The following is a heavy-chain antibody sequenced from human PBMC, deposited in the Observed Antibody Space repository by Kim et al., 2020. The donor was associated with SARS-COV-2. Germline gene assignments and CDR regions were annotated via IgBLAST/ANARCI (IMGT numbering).Heavy chain of an antibody. D-gene: IGHD6-19*01. CDR3: ATGSSVSGTPADWRYSYGMDF. Sequence: ASVKVSCKVSGYTLTELSMHWVRQAPGKGLEWMGGFDPEDGETIYAQKFQGRVTMTEDTSTDTAYMELSSLRSEDTAVYYCATGSSVSGTPADWRYSYGMDFWGQGTPFTSSS. CDR2: FDPEDGET. V-gene: IGHV1-24*01. CDR1: GYTLTELS. J-gene: IGHJ6*02.